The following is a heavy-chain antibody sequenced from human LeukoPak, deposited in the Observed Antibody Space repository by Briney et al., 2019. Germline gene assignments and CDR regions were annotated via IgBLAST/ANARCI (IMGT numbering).Heavy chain of an antibody. CDR2: INHSGIT. J-gene: IGHJ4*02. D-gene: IGHD2-15*01. CDR3: ARGPPPNCSGGSCFRFDY. CDR1: GGSFTDYY. Sequence: PSETLSLTCAVYGGSFTDYYWNWIRQHPGKGLEWIGEINHSGITHYNPSLKSRVTISADTSKNQFSLKLNSVTAADTAVYYCARGPPPNCSGGSCFRFDYWGQGTLVTVSS. V-gene: IGHV4-34*01.